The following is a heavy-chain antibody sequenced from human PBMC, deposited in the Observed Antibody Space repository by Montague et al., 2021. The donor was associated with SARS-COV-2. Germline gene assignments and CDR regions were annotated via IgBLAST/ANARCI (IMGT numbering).Heavy chain of an antibody. D-gene: IGHD5-18*01. Sequence: SETLSLTCSVSGGSLDSSTYYWGWIRQPPGKGLEWIGNIFYNGNTFYNPSLKSRVTMSVDTSTKHFSLRLSSVTAADTAVYYCASLTLMGLWLSGYYFDSWGQGTLVTVSS. V-gene: IGHV4-39*02. CDR2: IFYNGNT. CDR3: ASLTLMGLWLSGYYFDS. J-gene: IGHJ4*02. CDR1: GGSLDSSTYY.